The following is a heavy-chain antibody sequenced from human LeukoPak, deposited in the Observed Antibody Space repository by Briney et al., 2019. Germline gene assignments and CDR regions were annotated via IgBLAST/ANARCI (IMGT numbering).Heavy chain of an antibody. CDR1: GYTFTSYG. Sequence: ASVNVSCKASGYTFTSYGISWVRQAPGQGLEWMGWISAYNGNTNYAQKLQGRVTMTTDTSTSTAYMELRSLRSDDTAVYYCARDPYDNNAFDIWGQGTMVTVSS. CDR2: ISAYNGNT. CDR3: ARDPYDNNAFDI. D-gene: IGHD3-22*01. J-gene: IGHJ3*02. V-gene: IGHV1-18*01.